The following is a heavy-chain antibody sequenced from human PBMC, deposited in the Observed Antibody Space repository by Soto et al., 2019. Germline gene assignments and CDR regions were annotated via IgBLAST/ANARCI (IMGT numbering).Heavy chain of an antibody. Sequence: SVKVSCKASGGTFSSYAISWVRQAPGQGLEWKGGIIPIFGTANYAQKFQGRVTITADESTSTAYMELSSLRSEDMAVYYCARDVCSGGSCYEYWGQGTLVTVSS. CDR2: IIPIFGTA. J-gene: IGHJ4*02. CDR3: ARDVCSGGSCYEY. CDR1: GGTFSSYA. D-gene: IGHD2-15*01. V-gene: IGHV1-69*13.